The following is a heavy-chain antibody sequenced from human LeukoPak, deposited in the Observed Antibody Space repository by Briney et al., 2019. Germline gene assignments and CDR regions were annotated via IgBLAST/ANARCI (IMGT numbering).Heavy chain of an antibody. CDR3: ARDLRYSSGWSASGMDV. J-gene: IGHJ6*03. D-gene: IGHD6-19*01. CDR2: IKPNSGGT. CDR1: GYTFTGYY. Sequence: GASVKVSCKASGYTFTGYYMHWVRQAPGQGLEWMGWIKPNSGGTNYAQRFQGRVTMTRDTSISTAYMDLRSLRSDDTAVYYCARDLRYSSGWSASGMDVWGKGTTVTISS. V-gene: IGHV1-2*02.